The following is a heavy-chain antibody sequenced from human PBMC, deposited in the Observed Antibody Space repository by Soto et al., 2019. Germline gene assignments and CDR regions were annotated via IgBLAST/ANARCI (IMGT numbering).Heavy chain of an antibody. CDR3: ARDRGYSYGVWFDP. V-gene: IGHV4-30-2*01. CDR1: GGSISSGGYS. D-gene: IGHD5-18*01. Sequence: PSETLSLTCAVSGGSISSGGYSWSWIRQPPGKGLEWIGYIYHSGSTNYNPSLKSRVTISVDTSKNQFSLKLSSVTAADTAVYYCARDRGYSYGVWFDPWGQGTLVTVSS. J-gene: IGHJ5*02. CDR2: IYHSGST.